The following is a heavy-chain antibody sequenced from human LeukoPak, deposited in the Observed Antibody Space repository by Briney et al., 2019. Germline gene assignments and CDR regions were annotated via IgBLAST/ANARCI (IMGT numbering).Heavy chain of an antibody. CDR2: IYHSGST. CDR1: GGSISSGGYY. J-gene: IGHJ6*03. CDR3: ARGPYYYYMDV. V-gene: IGHV4-30-2*01. Sequence: SQTLSLTCTVSGGSISSGGYYWSWIRQPPGKGLEWIGYIYHSGSTYYNPSLESRVTISVDTSNNQFSLKLSSVTAADTAVYYCARGPYYYYMDVWGKGTTVTVSS.